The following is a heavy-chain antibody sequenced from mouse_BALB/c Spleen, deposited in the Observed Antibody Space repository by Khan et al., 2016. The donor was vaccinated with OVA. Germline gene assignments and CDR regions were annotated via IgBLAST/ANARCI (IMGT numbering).Heavy chain of an antibody. J-gene: IGHJ4*01. CDR3: TRPATTQYDYGMDY. CDR1: GFSFSSYP. CDR2: ISHGGSSV. V-gene: IGHV5-12-2*01. D-gene: IGHD1-1*01. Sequence: EVELVESGGGLVQPGGSLKLSCAASGFSFSSYPMSWVRRPPTKRLEWVAFISHGGSSVYYPASVKGRFTTSSDNAKNTLDLQSSSLKSEDTSMYYCTRPATTQYDYGMDYWGQGTSGIVSS.